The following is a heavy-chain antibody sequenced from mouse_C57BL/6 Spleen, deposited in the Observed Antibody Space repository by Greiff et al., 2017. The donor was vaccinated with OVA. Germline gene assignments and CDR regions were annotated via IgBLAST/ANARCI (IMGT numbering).Heavy chain of an antibody. V-gene: IGHV5-16*01. J-gene: IGHJ2*01. CDR3: ARGDGNFFFDY. Sequence: EVHLVESEGGLVQPGSSMKLSCTASGFTFSDYYMAWVRQVPEKGLEWVANINYDGSSTYYLDSLKSRFIISRDNAKNILYLQMSSLKSEDTATYYCARGDGNFFFDYWGQGTTLTVSS. CDR1: GFTFSDYY. CDR2: INYDGSST. D-gene: IGHD2-1*01.